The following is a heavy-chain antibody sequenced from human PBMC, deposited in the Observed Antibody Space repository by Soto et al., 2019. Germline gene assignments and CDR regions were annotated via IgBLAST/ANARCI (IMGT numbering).Heavy chain of an antibody. CDR3: AKAARDCGGDCYSSYFDS. CDR1: GLTFRSYW. Sequence: GGSLRLSCAASGLTFRSYWMHWVRQAPGKGLVWVSRINSDGSSSTYADSVKGRFTISRDNAKNSLYLQMHSLRADDTAVYFCAKAARDCGGDCYSSYFDSWGQGALVTVSS. V-gene: IGHV3-74*01. J-gene: IGHJ4*02. CDR2: INSDGSSS. D-gene: IGHD2-21*02.